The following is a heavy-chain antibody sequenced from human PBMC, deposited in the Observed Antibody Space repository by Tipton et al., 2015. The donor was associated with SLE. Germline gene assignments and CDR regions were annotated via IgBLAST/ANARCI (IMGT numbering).Heavy chain of an antibody. Sequence: GLVKPSETLSLTCAVSGYSISSGYYWGWIRQPPGKGLEWIGSIYYSGSTYYNPSLKSRVTISVDTSKNQFSLKLSSVTAADTAVYYCARTLSRYDSSGPNWFDPWGQGTLVTVSS. V-gene: IGHV4-38-2*01. CDR1: GYSISSGYY. CDR2: IYYSGST. D-gene: IGHD3-22*01. J-gene: IGHJ5*02. CDR3: ARTLSRYDSSGPNWFDP.